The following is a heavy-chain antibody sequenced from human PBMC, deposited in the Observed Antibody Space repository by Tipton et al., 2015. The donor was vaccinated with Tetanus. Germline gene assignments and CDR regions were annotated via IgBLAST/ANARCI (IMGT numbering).Heavy chain of an antibody. J-gene: IGHJ3*01. CDR3: AKEKLLVDTFDV. D-gene: IGHD2-15*01. CDR2: LYADVDVA. V-gene: IGHV3-23*03. CDR1: GFTLTNYA. Sequence: SLRLSCVASGFTLTNYAMSWVRQAPGKGLEWVSVLYADVDVAYYADSVRGRFIISRDKSENTLYLQMNSLRAEDTATYYCAKEKLLVDTFDVWGQGTMVTVSS.